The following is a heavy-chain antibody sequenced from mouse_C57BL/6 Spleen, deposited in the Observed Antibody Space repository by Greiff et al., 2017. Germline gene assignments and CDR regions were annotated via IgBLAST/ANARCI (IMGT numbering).Heavy chain of an antibody. CDR3: VRHDYDGTNAMDY. D-gene: IGHD2-4*01. J-gene: IGHJ4*01. Sequence: EVQRVESGGGLVQPKGSLKLSCAASGFSFNTYAMNWVRQAPGKGLEWVARIRSKSNNYATYYADSVKDRFTISRDDSESMLYLQMNNLKTEDTAMYYCVRHDYDGTNAMDYWGQGTSVTVSS. CDR1: GFSFNTYA. CDR2: IRSKSNNYAT. V-gene: IGHV10-1*01.